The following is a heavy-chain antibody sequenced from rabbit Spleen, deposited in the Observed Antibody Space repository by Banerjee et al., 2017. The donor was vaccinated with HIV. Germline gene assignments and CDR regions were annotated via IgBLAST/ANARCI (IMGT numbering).Heavy chain of an antibody. V-gene: IGHV1S40*01. Sequence: QSLEESGGDLVKPGASLTLTCTASGVSFSSNNYMCWVRQAPGKGLEWIACINAVTGKAVYASWAKGRFTISKSSSTTVTLQMTRLTAADTATYFCARDTGSSFSSYGMDLWGQGTLVTVS. CDR1: GVSFSSNNY. J-gene: IGHJ6*01. CDR3: ARDTGSSFSSYGMDL. CDR2: INAVTGKA. D-gene: IGHD8-1*01.